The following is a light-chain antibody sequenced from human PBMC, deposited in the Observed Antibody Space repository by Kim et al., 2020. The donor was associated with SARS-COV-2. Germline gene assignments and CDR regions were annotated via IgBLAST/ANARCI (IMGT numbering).Light chain of an antibody. J-gene: IGLJ2*01. Sequence: QSALTQPASVSGSPGQSITISCTGTSSDDGSYNLVSWYQHHPGKAPTLMIYEVSKRPSGVSNRFSGPKSGNTASLTISGLQAEDEADYYCCSYASSSTVVFGGGTQLTVL. CDR3: CSYASSSTVV. CDR2: EVS. CDR1: SSDDGSYNL. V-gene: IGLV2-23*02.